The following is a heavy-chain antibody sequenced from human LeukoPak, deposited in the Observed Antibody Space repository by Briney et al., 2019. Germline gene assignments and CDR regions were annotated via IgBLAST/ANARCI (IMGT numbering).Heavy chain of an antibody. D-gene: IGHD3-10*01. CDR2: IYTSGST. J-gene: IGHJ4*02. Sequence: PSETLSLTCTVSGGSISSGSYYWSWIRQPAGKGLEWIGRIYTSGSTNYNPSLKSRVTMSVDTSKNQFSLKLSSVTAADTAVYYCARAYYYGSGSFAPFDYWGQGTLVTVSS. CDR3: ARAYYYGSGSFAPFDY. V-gene: IGHV4-61*02. CDR1: GGSISSGSYY.